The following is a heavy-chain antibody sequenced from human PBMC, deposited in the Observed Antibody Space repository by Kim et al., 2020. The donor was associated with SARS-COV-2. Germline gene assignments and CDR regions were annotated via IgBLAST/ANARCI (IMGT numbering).Heavy chain of an antibody. Sequence: SETLSLTCAVYGGSFSGYYWSWIRQPPGKGLEWIGEINHSGSTNYNPSLKSRVTISVDTSKNQFSLKLSSVTAADTAVYYCASSYCSGGSCYRDFDYWGQGTLVTVSS. CDR1: GGSFSGYY. J-gene: IGHJ4*02. D-gene: IGHD2-15*01. CDR2: INHSGST. V-gene: IGHV4-34*01. CDR3: ASSYCSGGSCYRDFDY.